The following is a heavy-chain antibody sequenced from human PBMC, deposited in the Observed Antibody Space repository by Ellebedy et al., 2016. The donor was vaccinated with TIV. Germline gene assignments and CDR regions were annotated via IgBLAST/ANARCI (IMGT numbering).Heavy chain of an antibody. V-gene: IGHV3-30*18. CDR1: GFTFSSYG. CDR2: ISYDGSNK. D-gene: IGHD2-15*01. CDR3: AKDILIDY. J-gene: IGHJ4*02. Sequence: GGSLRLSXAASGFTFSSYGMHWVRQAPGKGLEWVAVISYDGSNKYYADSVKGRFTISRDNSKNTLYLQMNSLRAEDTAVYYCAKDILIDYWGQGTLVTVSS.